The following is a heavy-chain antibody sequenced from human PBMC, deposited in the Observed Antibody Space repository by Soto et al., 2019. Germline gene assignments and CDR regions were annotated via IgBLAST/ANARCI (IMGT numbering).Heavy chain of an antibody. V-gene: IGHV3-23*01. CDR1: EFTFSNYA. CDR3: AKNPGYYYDSTGYNFDY. CDR2: ISYGGGTT. Sequence: SLRLSCAASEFTFSNYAMSWVRQAPGKGLEWVSAISYGGGTTYYADSVKGRFTISRDNSKNTLYLQMNSLRAEDTAVYYCAKNPGYYYDSTGYNFDYWGQGTLVTVSS. D-gene: IGHD3-22*01. J-gene: IGHJ4*02.